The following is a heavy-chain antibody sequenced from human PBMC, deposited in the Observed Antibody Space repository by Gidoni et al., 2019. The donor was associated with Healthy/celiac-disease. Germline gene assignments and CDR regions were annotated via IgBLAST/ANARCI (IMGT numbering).Heavy chain of an antibody. D-gene: IGHD1-26*01. V-gene: IGHV4-34*01. Sequence: QVQLQQWGAGLLKPSETLSLTCAVYGGSFSGYYWSWIRQPPGKGLEWIGEINHSGSTNYNPSLKSRVTISVDTSKNQFSLKLSSVTAADTAVYYCARGYYERYSGSSYYFDYWGQGTLVTVSS. CDR2: INHSGST. CDR3: ARGYYERYSGSSYYFDY. CDR1: GGSFSGYY. J-gene: IGHJ4*02.